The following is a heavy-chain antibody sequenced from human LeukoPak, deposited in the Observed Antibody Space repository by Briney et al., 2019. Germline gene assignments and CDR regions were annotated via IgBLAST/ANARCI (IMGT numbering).Heavy chain of an antibody. CDR1: GGSFSGYY. V-gene: IGHV4-34*01. CDR2: INHSGST. D-gene: IGHD5-24*01. CDR3: ARRSGAADGYNYDYYYYMDV. J-gene: IGHJ6*03. Sequence: PSETLSLTCAVYGGSFSGYYWNWIRQPPGEGLEWIGEINHSGSTNYNPSLKSRVTISVDTSKNQFSRKVNSVTAADTAVYYCARRSGAADGYNYDYYYYMDVWGRGTTVTVSS.